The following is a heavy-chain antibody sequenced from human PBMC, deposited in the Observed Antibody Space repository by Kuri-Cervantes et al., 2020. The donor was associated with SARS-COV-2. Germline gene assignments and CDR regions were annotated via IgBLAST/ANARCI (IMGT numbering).Heavy chain of an antibody. Sequence: SETLSLTCAVYGGSFSGYYWSWIRQPPGKGLEWIGEINHSGSTNYNPSLKSRVTVSVDTSKNQFSLKLSSVTAADTAVYYCARSPITMVRGLGWFDPWGQETLVTVSS. D-gene: IGHD3-10*01. V-gene: IGHV4-34*01. CDR3: ARSPITMVRGLGWFDP. CDR1: GGSFSGYY. CDR2: INHSGST. J-gene: IGHJ5*02.